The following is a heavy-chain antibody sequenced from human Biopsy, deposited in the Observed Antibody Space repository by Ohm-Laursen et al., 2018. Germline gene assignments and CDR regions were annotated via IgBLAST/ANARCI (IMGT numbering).Heavy chain of an antibody. CDR3: VRGVDYYDPYHYYALDV. D-gene: IGHD3-22*01. J-gene: IGHJ6*02. V-gene: IGHV4-34*01. Sequence: TLSLTCAVYGESFSGYYWSWIRRTPGKGLEWIGEINHSGRTNYNPSLKSRVTISVDTSKNQFSLKVRSVTAADTAVYYCVRGVDYYDPYHYYALDVWGQGTTVTVSS. CDR1: GESFSGYY. CDR2: INHSGRT.